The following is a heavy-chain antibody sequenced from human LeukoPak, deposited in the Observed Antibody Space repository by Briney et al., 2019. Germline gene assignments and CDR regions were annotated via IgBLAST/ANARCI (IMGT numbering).Heavy chain of an antibody. CDR1: GFTFSSYA. CDR2: ISYDGSNK. D-gene: IGHD3-22*01. V-gene: IGHV3-30*04. J-gene: IGHJ4*02. CDR3: ARAEDYYDSSGYYSDYFDY. Sequence: PGGSLRLSCAASGFTFSSYAMHWVRQAPGKGLEWVAVISYDGSNKYYADSVKGRFTISRDNSKNTLYLQMNSLRAEDTAVYYCARAEDYYDSSGYYSDYFDYWGQGTLVTVSS.